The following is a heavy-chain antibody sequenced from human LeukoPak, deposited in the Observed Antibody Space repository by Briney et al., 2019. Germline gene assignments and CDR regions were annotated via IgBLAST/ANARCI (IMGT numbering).Heavy chain of an antibody. Sequence: SETLSLICAVSGYSISNVYYWGWLRQPPGRGLEWIENIYHRETTYYSPSLKSRVTISVDTSKNQSSLKLSSVTAADTAVYYCARHGSGWSFDYWGQGTLVTVSS. D-gene: IGHD6-19*01. CDR3: ARHGSGWSFDY. CDR2: IYHRETT. J-gene: IGHJ4*02. V-gene: IGHV4-38-2*01. CDR1: GYSISNVYY.